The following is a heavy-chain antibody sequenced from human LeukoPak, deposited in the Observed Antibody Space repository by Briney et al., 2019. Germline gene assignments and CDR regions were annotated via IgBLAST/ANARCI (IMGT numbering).Heavy chain of an antibody. CDR1: GFTFSSYG. CDR2: ISFDGSEK. Sequence: PGGSLRLSCATSGFTFSSYGMHWVRQAPGKGLEWVAVISFDGSEKYYADSVKGRFTISTDISRNTLYLEMNSLRADDTAVYYCARAPLEFCSTTSCYLFDSWGQGTLVTVSS. V-gene: IGHV3-30*19. J-gene: IGHJ4*02. D-gene: IGHD2-2*01. CDR3: ARAPLEFCSTTSCYLFDS.